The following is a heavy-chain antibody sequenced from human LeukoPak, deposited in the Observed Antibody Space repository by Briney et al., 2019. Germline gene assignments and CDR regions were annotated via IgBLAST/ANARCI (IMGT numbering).Heavy chain of an antibody. D-gene: IGHD2-2*01. CDR2: IIPIFGTA. V-gene: IGHV1-69*05. CDR1: GGTFSSYA. Sequence: GASVKVSCKASGGTFSSYAISWVRQAPGQGLEWMGGIIPIFGTANYAQKFQGRVTITTDESTSTAYMELSSLRSEDTAVYYCASQYCSSTSCSGAFDIWGQGTMVTVSS. J-gene: IGHJ3*02. CDR3: ASQYCSSTSCSGAFDI.